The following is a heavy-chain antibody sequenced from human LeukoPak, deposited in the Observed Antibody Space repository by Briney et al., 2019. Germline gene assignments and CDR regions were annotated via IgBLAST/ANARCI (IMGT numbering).Heavy chain of an antibody. CDR1: GGSISSYY. J-gene: IGHJ4*02. CDR2: IYTSGST. D-gene: IGHD2-15*01. Sequence: SETLSLTCTVSGGSISSYYWSWIRQPAGKGLEWIGRIYTSGSTNYNPSLKSRVTMSVDTSKNQFSLKLSSVTAGDTAVYYCASTQTAPGYCSGASCYWAVDYWGQGTLVTVSS. V-gene: IGHV4-4*07. CDR3: ASTQTAPGYCSGASCYWAVDY.